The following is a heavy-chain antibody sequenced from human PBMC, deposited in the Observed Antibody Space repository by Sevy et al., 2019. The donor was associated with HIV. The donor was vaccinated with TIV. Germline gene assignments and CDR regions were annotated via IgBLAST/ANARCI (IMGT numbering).Heavy chain of an antibody. CDR3: ARVPTYYYGSATYFDY. D-gene: IGHD3-10*01. V-gene: IGHV1-18*04. Sequence: ASVKVSCKASGYNFASDGFSWVRQAPGQGLEWMGWIGVYNGNEKYAQAFQDRFTMTTDTSTSTAYMELRSLRSDDTAVYYCARVPTYYYGSATYFDYWGQGTLVTVSS. J-gene: IGHJ4*02. CDR1: GYNFASDG. CDR2: IGVYNGNE.